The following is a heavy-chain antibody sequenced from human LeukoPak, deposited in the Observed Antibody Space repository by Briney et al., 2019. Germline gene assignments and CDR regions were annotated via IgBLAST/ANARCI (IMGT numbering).Heavy chain of an antibody. CDR2: ISYDGSKK. CDR3: AKGDGIAALLSWFDP. CDR1: GFTFSSYA. J-gene: IGHJ5*02. V-gene: IGHV3-30*04. D-gene: IGHD6-6*01. Sequence: PGGSLTLSCAASGFTFSSYAMHWVRQPPGKGLEWVAIISYDGSKKNYPDFVKGRFTIYRDNSKNTLYLQMSSLRAEDTAVYYCAKGDGIAALLSWFDPWGQGTLITVSS.